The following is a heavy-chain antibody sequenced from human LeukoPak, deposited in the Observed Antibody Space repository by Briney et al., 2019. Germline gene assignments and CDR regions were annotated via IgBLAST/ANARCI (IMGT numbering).Heavy chain of an antibody. CDR1: GFTFSSYG. CDR3: VKGSTAVVTYYFDY. CDR2: ISGSGGTT. D-gene: IGHD5-18*01. Sequence: GGSLRLSCAASGFTFSSYGMSWVRQAPGKGLEWVSGISGSGGTTYYADSAKGRFTITRDNSKNTLYLRRSSLRVEDTAIYYCVKGSTAVVTYYFDYWGQGTLVTVSS. V-gene: IGHV3-23*01. J-gene: IGHJ4*02.